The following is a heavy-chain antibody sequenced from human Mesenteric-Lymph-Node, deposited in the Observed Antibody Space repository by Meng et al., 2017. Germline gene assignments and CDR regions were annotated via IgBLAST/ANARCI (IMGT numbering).Heavy chain of an antibody. D-gene: IGHD4/OR15-4a*01. V-gene: IGHV3-64*01. CDR1: GFTFSSYA. CDR3: ARDSWCGRKFDY. CDR2: ISSNGAST. J-gene: IGHJ4*02. Sequence: GESLKISCAASGFTFSSYAMHWVRQAPGKGLEYVSAISSNGASTYYANSVKGRFTISRDNSKNTLYLQIVSLRAEDMDVYYCARDSWCGRKFDYWGQGTLVTVSS.